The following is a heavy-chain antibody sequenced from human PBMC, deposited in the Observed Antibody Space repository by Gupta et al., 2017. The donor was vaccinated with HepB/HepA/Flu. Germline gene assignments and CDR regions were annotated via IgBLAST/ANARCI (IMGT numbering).Heavy chain of an antibody. V-gene: IGHV4-39*01. CDR3: ARGTAGRGLLVDDD. Sequence: QLQLQESGPGLVKPSETLSLTCTVSGGSISSSSYYWGWIRQPPGKGREWIGSIYYSGSTYYNPARKRRVTISVETAKKQVSMKLRSVPAEETAVYYCARGTAGRGLLVDDDGGHGTMVTVYS. D-gene: IGHD2-21*02. CDR1: GGSISSSSYY. J-gene: IGHJ4*01. CDR2: IYYSGST.